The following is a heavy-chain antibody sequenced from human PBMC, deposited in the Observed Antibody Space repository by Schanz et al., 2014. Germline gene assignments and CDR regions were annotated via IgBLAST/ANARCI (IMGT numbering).Heavy chain of an antibody. CDR1: GFTFSTFA. J-gene: IGHJ2*01. V-gene: IGHV3-64D*06. D-gene: IGHD3-10*01. Sequence: EVQLVESGGDLVQPGGSLRLSCSASGFTFSTFAMHWVRQAPGKGLEYISAISNNGDSTYYADSVKGRFTISRDNSKNTLFLQMSSLRVDDMAVYYCGRAGTVGAVRYFDLWGHGTLVTVSS. CDR3: GRAGTVGAVRYFDL. CDR2: ISNNGDST.